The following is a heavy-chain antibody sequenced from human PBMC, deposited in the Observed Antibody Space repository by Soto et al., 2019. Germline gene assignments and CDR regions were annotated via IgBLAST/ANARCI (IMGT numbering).Heavy chain of an antibody. Sequence: PGGSLRLSCAASGFTFSSYCMSWFRQAPGKGLEYVSTISSNGGSTYYADSVKGRFTISRDNSKNTLYLQMNSLRAEDTAVYYCVKHLKPLLWFGEFIGDYWGQGTLVTVSS. J-gene: IGHJ4*02. CDR1: GFTFSSYC. CDR2: ISSNGGST. D-gene: IGHD3-10*01. CDR3: VKHLKPLLWFGEFIGDY. V-gene: IGHV3-64D*08.